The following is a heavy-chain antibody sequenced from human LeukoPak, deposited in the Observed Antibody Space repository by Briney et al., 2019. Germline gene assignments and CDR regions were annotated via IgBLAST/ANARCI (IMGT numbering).Heavy chain of an antibody. V-gene: IGHV4-59*01. D-gene: IGHD4-17*01. CDR1: GGSISSYY. CDR2: IYYSGST. Sequence: SETLSLTCTVSGGSISSYYWSWIRQPPGKGLEWVGYIYYSGSTNYNPSLKSRVTISVDTSKKQFSLKLSSVTAADTAVYYCARYGALYFDYWGQGTLVTVSS. J-gene: IGHJ4*02. CDR3: ARYGALYFDY.